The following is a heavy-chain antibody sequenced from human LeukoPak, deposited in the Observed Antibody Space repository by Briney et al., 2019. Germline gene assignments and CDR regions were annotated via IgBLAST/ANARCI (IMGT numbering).Heavy chain of an antibody. V-gene: IGHV4-34*01. D-gene: IGHD2-2*01. CDR2: INLSGRT. CDR1: GGSFTGYY. CDR3: GIHIGVVPGAKKKNWSDH. Sequence: PSETLSLTCAVFGGSFTGYYWSWIRQPPGKGLEWIGEINLSGRTNYTPSLKSPVSLSVDTSKNQFSIYRGSVSAPRTPVCFFGIHIGVVPGAKKKNWSDHWGQGTLVTVSS. J-gene: IGHJ5*02.